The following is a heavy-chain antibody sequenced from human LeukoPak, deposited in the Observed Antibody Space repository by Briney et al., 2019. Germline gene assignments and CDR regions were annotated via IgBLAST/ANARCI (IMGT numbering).Heavy chain of an antibody. J-gene: IGHJ3*02. Sequence: GGSLRLSCTASGFTFGDYAMSWFRQAPGKGLEWVGFIRSKAYGGTTEYAASVKGRFTISRDDSKSIAYLQMNSLKTEDTAVYYCTRRRLLLWFGELKNDAFDIWGQGTMVTVSS. D-gene: IGHD3-10*01. CDR1: GFTFGDYA. CDR3: TRRRLLLWFGELKNDAFDI. V-gene: IGHV3-49*03. CDR2: IRSKAYGGTT.